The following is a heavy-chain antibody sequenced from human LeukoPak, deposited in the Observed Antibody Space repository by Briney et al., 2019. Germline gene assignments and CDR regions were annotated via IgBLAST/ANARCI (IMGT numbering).Heavy chain of an antibody. CDR1: GYSFTSYW. CDR2: IYPGDSDT. J-gene: IGHJ6*03. CDR3: ARQAARGYYYYYMDV. V-gene: IGHV5-51*01. D-gene: IGHD6-6*01. Sequence: GESLKISCKGSGYSFTSYWIGWVRQMPGKGLEWMGIIYPGDSDTRYSPSFQGQVTISADKSISTAYLQWSSLKASDTAMYYCARQAARGYYYYYMDVWGKGTTVTVSS.